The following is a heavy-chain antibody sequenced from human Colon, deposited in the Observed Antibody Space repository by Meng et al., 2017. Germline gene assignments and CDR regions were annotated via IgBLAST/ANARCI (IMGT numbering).Heavy chain of an antibody. CDR1: GYTFTTSA. CDR3: AREFGGLRSFEY. D-gene: IGHD3-10*01. J-gene: IGHJ4*02. Sequence: QVQLVQSGAEVKNLGASVKASCKASGYTFTTSALHWVRPAPGQTLEWMGWINAGNGDTEYSQNFQGRVTLTRDTSASTAYMELTSLRSEDTAVYYCAREFGGLRSFEYWGRGTLVTVSS. CDR2: INAGNGDT. V-gene: IGHV1-3*01.